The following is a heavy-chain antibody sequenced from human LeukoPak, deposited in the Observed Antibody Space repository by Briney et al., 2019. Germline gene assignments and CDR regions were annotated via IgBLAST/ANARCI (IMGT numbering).Heavy chain of an antibody. D-gene: IGHD4-17*01. CDR2: IYSGGST. CDR3: AGVRVTTTLIDY. Sequence: TGGSLRLSCAVSGFTFSSYSMNWVRQAPGKGLEWVSVIYSGGSTYYADSVKGRFTISRDNSKNTLYLQMNSLRAEDTAVYYCAGVRVTTTLIDYWGQGTLVTVSS. V-gene: IGHV3-53*01. CDR1: GFTFSSYS. J-gene: IGHJ4*02.